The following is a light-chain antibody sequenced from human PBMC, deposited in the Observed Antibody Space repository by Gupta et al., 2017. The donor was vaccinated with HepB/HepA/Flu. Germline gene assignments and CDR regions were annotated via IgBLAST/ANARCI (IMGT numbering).Light chain of an antibody. CDR1: QGMTND. Sequence: DIQMTQSPSSLSASVGDRVTITCRASQGMTNDLGWYQQKPGTAPKRLIYAASTLQPGVPLRFSGNVSETEFTLTISSLQPEDSATYYCRRHDSYPWTFGQGTKVEIK. CDR2: AAS. V-gene: IGKV1-17*01. J-gene: IGKJ1*01. CDR3: RRHDSYPWT.